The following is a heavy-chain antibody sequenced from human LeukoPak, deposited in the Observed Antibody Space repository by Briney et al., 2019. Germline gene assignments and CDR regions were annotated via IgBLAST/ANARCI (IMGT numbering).Heavy chain of an antibody. Sequence: GASVKVSCKASGYTFTSYAMNWVRQAPGQGLEWMGWINTNTGNPTYAQGFTGRFVFSLDTSVSTAYLQISSLKAEDTAVYYCARDSNYYYDSSGYDYWGQGTLVAVSS. CDR1: GYTFTSYA. CDR3: ARDSNYYYDSSGYDY. V-gene: IGHV7-4-1*02. D-gene: IGHD3-22*01. CDR2: INTNTGNP. J-gene: IGHJ4*02.